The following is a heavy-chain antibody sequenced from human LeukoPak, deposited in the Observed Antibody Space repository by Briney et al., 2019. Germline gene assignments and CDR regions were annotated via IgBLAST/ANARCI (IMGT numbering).Heavy chain of an antibody. CDR3: ARPIGSRQRGLWFDP. V-gene: IGHV1-8*03. CDR1: GYTFINYD. J-gene: IGHJ5*02. Sequence: ASVKVSCMASGYTFINYDINWVRQASGQGLEWMGWMSPDTGNTGYAHKFQGRVSFTWNTSISTAYMDLSSLRSEDTAVYYCARPIGSRQRGLWFDPWGEGTLVTVSS. CDR2: MSPDTGNT. D-gene: IGHD6-13*01.